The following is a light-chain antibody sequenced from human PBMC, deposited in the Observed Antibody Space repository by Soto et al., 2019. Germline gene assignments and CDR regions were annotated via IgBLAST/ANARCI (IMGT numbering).Light chain of an antibody. CDR3: QHRGT. V-gene: IGKV1-5*01. CDR2: DAS. CDR1: QSISNW. Sequence: DIQMTQSPSTLSASVGDRVTITCRASQSISNWLAWNQQKPGKAPKLLVYDASTLESGVPSRFSGSGSGTEFTLTICRRQPDDCGTYYCQHRGTFGQGTKVEIK. J-gene: IGKJ1*01.